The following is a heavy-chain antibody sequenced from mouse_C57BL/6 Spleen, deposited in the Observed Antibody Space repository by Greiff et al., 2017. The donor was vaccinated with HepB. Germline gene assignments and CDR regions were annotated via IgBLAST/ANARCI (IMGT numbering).Heavy chain of an antibody. CDR3: ARREIYYGNPFAY. Sequence: QVQLQQPGAELVKPGASVKMSCKASGYTFTSYWITWVKQRPGQGLEWIGDIYPGSGSTNYNEKFKSKATLTVDTSSSTAYMQLSSLTSEDSAVYYCARREIYYGNPFAYWGQGTLVTVSA. CDR2: IYPGSGST. CDR1: GYTFTSYW. V-gene: IGHV1-55*01. D-gene: IGHD2-1*01. J-gene: IGHJ3*01.